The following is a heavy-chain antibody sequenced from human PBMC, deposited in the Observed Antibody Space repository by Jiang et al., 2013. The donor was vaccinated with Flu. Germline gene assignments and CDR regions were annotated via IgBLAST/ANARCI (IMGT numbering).Heavy chain of an antibody. V-gene: IGHV7-4-1*02. CDR3: ARARGAYCSSTSCQIHYYYGMDV. Sequence: QSGSELKKPGASVKVSCKASGYTFTSYAMNWVRQAPGQGLEWMGWINTNTGNPTYAQGFTGRFVFSLDTSVSTAYLQISSLKAEDTAVYYCARARGAYCSSTSCQIHYYYGMDVWGQGTTVTVSS. D-gene: IGHD2-2*01. CDR1: GYTFTSYA. CDR2: INTNTGNP. J-gene: IGHJ6*02.